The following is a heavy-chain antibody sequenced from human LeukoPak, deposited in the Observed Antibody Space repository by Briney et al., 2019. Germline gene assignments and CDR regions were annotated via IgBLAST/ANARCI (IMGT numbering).Heavy chain of an antibody. CDR1: GFTFSSYS. CDR2: ISSSSSTI. Sequence: GGSLRLSCAASGFTFSSYSTNWVRQAPGKGLEWVSYISSSSSTIYYADSVKGRFTISRDNAKNSLYLQMNSLRAEDTAVYYCARDLPNYYDSSGYQNFDYWGQGTLVTVSS. J-gene: IGHJ4*02. D-gene: IGHD3-22*01. CDR3: ARDLPNYYDSSGYQNFDY. V-gene: IGHV3-48*04.